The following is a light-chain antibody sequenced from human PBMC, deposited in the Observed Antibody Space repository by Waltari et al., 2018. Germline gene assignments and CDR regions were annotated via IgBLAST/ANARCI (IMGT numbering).Light chain of an antibody. V-gene: IGKV1-9*01. Sequence: IQLTQSPSSLSASVGARVTITCRASQAFGSSLSWYHQIPGKAPKLLMVIVSLLQSGVPSRVSGNGSGTEFTLSISSLQPEDFGTYYCQQLEFYPFTFGGGTKVEI. CDR3: QQLEFYPFT. CDR1: QAFGSS. J-gene: IGKJ4*01. CDR2: IVS.